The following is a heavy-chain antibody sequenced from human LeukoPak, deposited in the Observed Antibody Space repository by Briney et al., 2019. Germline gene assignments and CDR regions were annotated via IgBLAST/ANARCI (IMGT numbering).Heavy chain of an antibody. CDR1: GFTFSSYA. V-gene: IGHV3-30-3*01. CDR3: ARDHYSGSGQFDY. CDR2: ISHEGNNK. J-gene: IGHJ4*02. Sequence: GGSLRLSCAASGFTFSSYAMHWVRQAPGKGLEWGAVISHEGNNKYYADSVKGRFTISRDNSKNTLYLEMNSLRAEDTAVYYCARDHYSGSGQFDYWGQGTLVTVSS. D-gene: IGHD3-10*01.